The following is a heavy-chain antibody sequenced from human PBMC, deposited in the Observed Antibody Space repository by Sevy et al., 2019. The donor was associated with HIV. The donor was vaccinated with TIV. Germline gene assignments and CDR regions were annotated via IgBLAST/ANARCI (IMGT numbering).Heavy chain of an antibody. Sequence: GGSLRLSCAASGFTFSSYGMHWVRQAPGQGLEWVAVISYDGSNKYYADSVKGRFTISRDNSKNTLYLQMNSLRAQDTAVYYCAAIGSYYYYGMDVWGQGTTVTVSS. CDR2: ISYDGSNK. CDR1: GFTFSSYG. V-gene: IGHV3-30*03. J-gene: IGHJ6*02. CDR3: AAIGSYYYYGMDV.